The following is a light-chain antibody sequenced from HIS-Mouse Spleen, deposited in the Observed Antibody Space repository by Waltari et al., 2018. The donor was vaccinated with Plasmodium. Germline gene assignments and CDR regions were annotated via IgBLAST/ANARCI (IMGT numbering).Light chain of an antibody. CDR3: SSYTSSSTLV. V-gene: IGLV2-14*01. Sequence: QSALTQPASVSGSPGQSITISCTGTSSDVGGYNYVSWYQQHPGKAPNLMIYEVSNRPSGVSNRFPGSKSGNTASLTISGLQAEDEADYYCSSYTSSSTLVFGGGTKLTVL. J-gene: IGLJ2*01. CDR1: SSDVGGYNY. CDR2: EVS.